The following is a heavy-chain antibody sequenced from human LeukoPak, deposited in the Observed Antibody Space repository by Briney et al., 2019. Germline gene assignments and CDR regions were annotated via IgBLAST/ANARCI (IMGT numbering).Heavy chain of an antibody. CDR2: IKQDGSEK. Sequence: GGSLRLSCAASGFTFSSYWMSWVRQAPGKGLEWVANIKQDGSEKYCVDSVKGRFTISRDNAKNSLYLQMNSLRAEDTAVYYCARSHITMVRGVIYYYYGMDVWGQGTTVTVSS. CDR1: GFTFSSYW. CDR3: ARSHITMVRGVIYYYYGMDV. D-gene: IGHD3-10*01. J-gene: IGHJ6*02. V-gene: IGHV3-7*01.